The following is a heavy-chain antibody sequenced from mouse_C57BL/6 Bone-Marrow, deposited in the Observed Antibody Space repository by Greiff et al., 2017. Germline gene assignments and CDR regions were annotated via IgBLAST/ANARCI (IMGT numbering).Heavy chain of an antibody. CDR2: ISNGGGST. CDR1: GFTFSDYY. J-gene: IGHJ4*01. D-gene: IGHD1-1*01. Sequence: EVKLVESGGGLVQPGGSLKLSCAASGFTFSDYYMYWVRQTPEKRLEWVAYISNGGGSTYYPDTVKGRFTISRDNAKNTLYLQMSRLKSEDTAMYYCARRATTVGAMDYWGQGTSVTVSS. V-gene: IGHV5-12*01. CDR3: ARRATTVGAMDY.